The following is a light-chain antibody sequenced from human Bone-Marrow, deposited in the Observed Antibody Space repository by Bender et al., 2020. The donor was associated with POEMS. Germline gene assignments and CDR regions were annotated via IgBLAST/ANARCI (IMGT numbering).Light chain of an antibody. J-gene: IGLJ1*01. V-gene: IGLV2-8*01. Sequence: SALTQPASVSGSPGQSITISCTGTSIDVGAYNSVSWYQQHPGKAPKLLIYEVTKRPSGVPDRFSGSKSGNTASLTVSGLQAEDEADYFCSSYTASDTYVFGTGTKVTVL. CDR3: SSYTASDTYV. CDR2: EVT. CDR1: SIDVGAYNS.